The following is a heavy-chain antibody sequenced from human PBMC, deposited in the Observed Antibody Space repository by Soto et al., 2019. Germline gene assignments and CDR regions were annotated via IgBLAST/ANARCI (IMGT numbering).Heavy chain of an antibody. CDR2: IIPIFGTA. CDR1: GYTFNSYD. D-gene: IGHD6-19*01. Sequence: QVQLGQSGAEVKKPGASVKVSCKASGYTFNSYDISWVRQAPGQGLEWMGGIIPIFGTANYAQKFQGRVTITADESTSTAYMELSSLRSEDTAVYYCARAHSGWVNSFDYWGQGTLVTVSS. V-gene: IGHV1-69*01. CDR3: ARAHSGWVNSFDY. J-gene: IGHJ4*02.